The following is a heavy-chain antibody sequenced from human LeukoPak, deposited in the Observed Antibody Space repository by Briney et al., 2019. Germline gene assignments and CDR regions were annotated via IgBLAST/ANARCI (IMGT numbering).Heavy chain of an antibody. CDR2: INPNSGGT. J-gene: IGHJ4*02. CDR3: ARGAAYYDSSGYYYY. CDR1: GYTFTGYY. V-gene: IGHV1-2*04. D-gene: IGHD3-22*01. Sequence: ASVTVSCKASGYTFTGYYMHWVRQAPGQGLEWMGWINPNSGGTNYAQKFQGWVTMTRDTSISTAYMELSRLRSDDTAVYYCARGAAYYDSSGYYYYWGQGTLVTVSS.